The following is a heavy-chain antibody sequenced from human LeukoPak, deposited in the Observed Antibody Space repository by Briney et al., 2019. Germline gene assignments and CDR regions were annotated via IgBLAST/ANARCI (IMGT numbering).Heavy chain of an antibody. D-gene: IGHD6-19*01. CDR3: ARGNSGYSSGWYYFDY. Sequence: SVKVSCKASGGTFSSYAINWVRQAPGQGLEWMGGIIPIFGTANYAQKFQGRVTITADESTSTAYMELSSLRSEDTAVYYCARGNSGYSSGWYYFDYWGQGTLVTVSS. CDR1: GGTFSSYA. V-gene: IGHV1-69*13. J-gene: IGHJ4*02. CDR2: IIPIFGTA.